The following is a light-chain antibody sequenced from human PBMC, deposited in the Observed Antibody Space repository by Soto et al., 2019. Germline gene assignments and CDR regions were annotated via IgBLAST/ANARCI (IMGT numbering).Light chain of an antibody. V-gene: IGKV3-11*01. Sequence: ESVLTQSPATLSLSPRERATLSCRASQSVSSSLAWYQQKPGQAPRLLIYDASNRATGIPARFSGSGSGTNFTLTISSLEPEYFAVYYCQQGGYWPPIPFGQGTRLAIK. CDR1: QSVSSS. CDR2: DAS. CDR3: QQGGYWPPIP. J-gene: IGKJ5*01.